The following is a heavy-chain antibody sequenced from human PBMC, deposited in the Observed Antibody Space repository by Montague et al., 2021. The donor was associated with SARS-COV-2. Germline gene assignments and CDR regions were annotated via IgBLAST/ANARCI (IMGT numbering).Heavy chain of an antibody. CDR3: AKGDMVRGIPYIDN. J-gene: IGHJ4*02. Sequence: SETLSLTCSVSGGSVSSGSYYWSWIRQPPGKGLECIGYIYYSGSAYYNPYNPSLMSRATISIDTSKNQFSLNLNSVTAADTAVYYCAKGDMVRGIPYIDNWGQENLVTVSS. CDR2: IYYSGSA. CDR1: GGSVSSGSYY. V-gene: IGHV4-61*01. D-gene: IGHD3-10*01.